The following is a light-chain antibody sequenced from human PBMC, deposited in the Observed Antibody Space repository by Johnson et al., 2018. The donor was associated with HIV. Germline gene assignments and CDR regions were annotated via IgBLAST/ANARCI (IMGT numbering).Light chain of an antibody. CDR3: GTWDNSLSTGGV. V-gene: IGLV1-51*02. CDR1: SSNIGNNY. J-gene: IGLJ1*01. Sequence: QSVLTQPPSVSAAPGQKVTISCSGSSSNIGNNYVSWYQQLPGTAPKLLIYENNKRPSGIPDRFSCAKSGPSATLGITGLQTGDEADYYCGTWDNSLSTGGVFGTGTKVTVL. CDR2: ENN.